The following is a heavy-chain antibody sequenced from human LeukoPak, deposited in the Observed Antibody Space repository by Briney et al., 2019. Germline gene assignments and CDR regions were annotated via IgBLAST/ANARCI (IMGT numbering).Heavy chain of an antibody. Sequence: PSETLSLTCTVSGGSISSSSYYWGWIRQPPGKGLEWIGSIYYSGSTYYNPSLKSRVTISVDTSKNQFSLKLSSVTAADTAVYYCARHGLAAAGTFNYWGQGTLVTVSS. D-gene: IGHD6-13*01. CDR1: GGSISSSSYY. J-gene: IGHJ4*02. CDR3: ARHGLAAAGTFNY. V-gene: IGHV4-39*01. CDR2: IYYSGST.